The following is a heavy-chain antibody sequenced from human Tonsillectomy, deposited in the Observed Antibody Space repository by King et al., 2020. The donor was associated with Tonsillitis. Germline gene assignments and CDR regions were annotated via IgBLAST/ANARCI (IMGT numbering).Heavy chain of an antibody. Sequence: VQLVESGGGLVQPGGSLRLSCAASGFTFSSYSMNWVRQAPGKGLEWASYISSSSGTIYYADSVKGRFTISRDNAKNSLYLQMNSLRDEDTAVYYCVPEVDSWYVSDYWGQGTLVTVSS. V-gene: IGHV3-48*02. CDR1: GFTFSSYS. CDR3: VPEVDSWYVSDY. J-gene: IGHJ4*02. D-gene: IGHD6-13*01. CDR2: ISSSSGTI.